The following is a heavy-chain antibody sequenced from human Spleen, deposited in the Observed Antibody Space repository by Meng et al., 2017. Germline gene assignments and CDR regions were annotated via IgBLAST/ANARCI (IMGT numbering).Heavy chain of an antibody. Sequence: SETLSLTCTVSGGSISSSSYYWGWIRQPPGKGLEWIGTIYHSGTTYYSPSLKSRLTVSVDTSQNQFSLRLSSVTAADTAVYYCARSSHGSGSYAYLGIDYWGQGALVTVSS. D-gene: IGHD3-10*01. V-gene: IGHV4-39*07. CDR1: GGSISSSSYY. J-gene: IGHJ4*02. CDR3: ARSSHGSGSYAYLGIDY. CDR2: IYHSGTT.